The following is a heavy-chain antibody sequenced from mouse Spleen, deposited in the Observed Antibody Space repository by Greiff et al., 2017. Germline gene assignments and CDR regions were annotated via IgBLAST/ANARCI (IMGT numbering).Heavy chain of an antibody. CDR2: IDPANGNT. Sequence: EVQLQESGAELVKPGASVKLSCTASGFNIKDTYMHWVRQRPEQGLEWIGRIDPANGNTKYDPKFQGKATITADTSSNTAYLQLSSLTSEDTAVYYCARSGFYYGNYGYFDYWGQGTTLTVSS. J-gene: IGHJ2*01. V-gene: IGHV14-3*02. D-gene: IGHD2-1*01. CDR1: GFNIKDTY. CDR3: ARSGFYYGNYGYFDY.